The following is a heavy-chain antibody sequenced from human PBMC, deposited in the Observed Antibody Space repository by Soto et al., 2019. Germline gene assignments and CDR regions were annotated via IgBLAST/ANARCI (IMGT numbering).Heavy chain of an antibody. Sequence: SETLSLTCTVSGGSISSYYWSWIRQPPGKGLEWIGFIHYSGSTNYNPSLKSRVTMSVDTSKNQFSLKLTSVNAADTAVYYCTRGGDAYKHGHWGQGTLVTVSS. CDR1: GGSISSYY. CDR2: IHYSGST. CDR3: TRGGDAYKHGH. D-gene: IGHD2-21*01. J-gene: IGHJ4*02. V-gene: IGHV4-59*01.